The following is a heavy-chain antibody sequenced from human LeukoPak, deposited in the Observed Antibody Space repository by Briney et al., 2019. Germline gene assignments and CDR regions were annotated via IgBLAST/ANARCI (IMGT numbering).Heavy chain of an antibody. CDR1: GFIGSANY. V-gene: IGHV3-53*01. CDR3: ARGRGLDV. J-gene: IGHJ6*02. CDR2: FYSGGAT. D-gene: IGHD2-15*01. Sequence: PGGSLRLSCADPGFIGSANYMSWVRQTPGKGLEWVSIFYSGGATFYVDSVKGRFTISRDNSKNMLYLQMNSLRAEDTAVYYCARGRGLDVWGQGTTVTVSS.